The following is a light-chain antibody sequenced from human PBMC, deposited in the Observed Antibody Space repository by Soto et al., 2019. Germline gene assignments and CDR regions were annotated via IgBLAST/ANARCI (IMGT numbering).Light chain of an antibody. CDR1: QSVSSD. CDR3: QQYNNWLERT. J-gene: IGKJ1*01. CDR2: GAS. Sequence: EIVMTQSPATLSVSPGERATLSCRASQSVSSDLAWYQQKPGQAPRLLIYGASTRATGIPARFSGSGSGTEFTLTISSLQSEDFAVYYCQQYNNWLERTFGQGTK. V-gene: IGKV3-15*01.